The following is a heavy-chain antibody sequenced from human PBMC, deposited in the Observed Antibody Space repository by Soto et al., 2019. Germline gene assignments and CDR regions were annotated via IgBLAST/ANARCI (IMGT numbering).Heavy chain of an antibody. CDR1: GFTFSSYA. Sequence: GGSLRLSCAASGFTFSSYAMTWVRQAPGKGLEWVSVMSGSGASTYYVDSVKGRFTISRDNSKNTLYLQMNSLRAEDTAVYYCAKGSNYDFWSGYFFDHWGQGTMVTVSS. CDR3: AKGSNYDFWSGYFFDH. V-gene: IGHV3-23*01. J-gene: IGHJ4*02. CDR2: MSGSGAST. D-gene: IGHD3-3*01.